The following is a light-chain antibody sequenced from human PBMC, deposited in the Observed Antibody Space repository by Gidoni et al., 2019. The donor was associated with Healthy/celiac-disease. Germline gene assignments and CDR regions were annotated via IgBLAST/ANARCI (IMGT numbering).Light chain of an antibody. V-gene: IGKV2-30*01. Sequence: DVVMTQSPLSLPVTLGQPASISCRSSQSLVYSDGNTYLNWFQQRPGQSPRRLSYKVSNRDSGAPDRFSGSGSGTDFTLKSSRVEAEDVGVYYCMKGTHWPPYTFGQGTKLEIK. CDR1: QSLVYSDGNTY. CDR3: MKGTHWPPYT. J-gene: IGKJ2*01. CDR2: KVS.